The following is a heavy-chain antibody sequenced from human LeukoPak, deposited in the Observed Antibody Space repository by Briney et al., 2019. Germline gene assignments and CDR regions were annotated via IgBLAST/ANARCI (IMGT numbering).Heavy chain of an antibody. CDR3: ARDPSANTGY. V-gene: IGHV1-69*05. D-gene: IGHD5-18*01. CDR2: IIPIFGTA. J-gene: IGHJ4*02. CDR1: GGTFSSYA. Sequence: SVKVSCKASGGTFSSYAISWVRQAPGQGLEWMGGIIPIFGTANYAQKFQGRVTITRDTSASTAYMELSSLRSEDTAVYYCARDPSANTGYWGQGTLVTVSS.